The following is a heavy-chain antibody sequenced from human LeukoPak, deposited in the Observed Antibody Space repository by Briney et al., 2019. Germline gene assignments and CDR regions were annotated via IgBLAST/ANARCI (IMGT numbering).Heavy chain of an antibody. CDR2: LCNGNT. CDR1: GFTVITND. CDR3: ARGVEPLAANTLAY. J-gene: IGHJ4*02. Sequence: GGSLRLSCAASGFTVITNDMTWVRQAPGKGLEWVSVLCNGNTKYADSVQGRFTISRDNSKNTLYLEMNSLSPDDTAVYYCARGVEPLAANTLAYWGQGTLVTVSS. V-gene: IGHV3-53*01. D-gene: IGHD1-14*01.